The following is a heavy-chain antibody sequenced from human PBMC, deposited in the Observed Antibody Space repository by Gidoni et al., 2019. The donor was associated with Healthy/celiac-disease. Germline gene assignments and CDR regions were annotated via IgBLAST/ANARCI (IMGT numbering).Heavy chain of an antibody. J-gene: IGHJ3*02. Sequence: EVQLVESGGGLVQPGGSLLLSCSASGFTFSSYSMNWVRQAPGKGLECVSYISSSSSTIYYADSVKGRFTISRDNAKNSLYLQMNSLRAEDTAVYYCARDGAAQSIMITFGGGDAFDIWGQGTMVTVSS. CDR3: ARDGAAQSIMITFGGGDAFDI. D-gene: IGHD3-16*01. CDR2: ISSSSSTI. CDR1: GFTFSSYS. V-gene: IGHV3-48*01.